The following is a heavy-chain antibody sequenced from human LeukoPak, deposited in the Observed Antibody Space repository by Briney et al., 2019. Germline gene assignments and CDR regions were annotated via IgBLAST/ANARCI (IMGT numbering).Heavy chain of an antibody. Sequence: SETLSLTCTVSGGSISSYYWSWIRQPPGKGLEWIGYIYTSGSTNYNPSLKSRVTISVDTSKNQFSLKLSSVTAADTAVYYCARRGGVVVPAARNYYYYYMDVWGKGTTVTVSS. J-gene: IGHJ6*03. CDR1: GGSISSYY. V-gene: IGHV4-4*09. CDR3: ARRGGVVVPAARNYYYYYMDV. D-gene: IGHD2-2*01. CDR2: IYTSGST.